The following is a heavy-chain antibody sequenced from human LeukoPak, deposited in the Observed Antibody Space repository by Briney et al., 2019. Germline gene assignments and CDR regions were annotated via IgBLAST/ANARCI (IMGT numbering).Heavy chain of an antibody. CDR2: VKQDGSEK. CDR1: GLTFSSYW. Sequence: GGSLRLSCAASGLTFSSYWMSWVRQAPGKGLEWVANVKQDGSEKYYVDSVKGRFTTSGDNAKNSLYLQMDSLRAEDTAVYYCARGRLWAFDIWGQGTMVTVSS. V-gene: IGHV3-7*01. J-gene: IGHJ3*02. CDR3: ARGRLWAFDI. D-gene: IGHD3-10*01.